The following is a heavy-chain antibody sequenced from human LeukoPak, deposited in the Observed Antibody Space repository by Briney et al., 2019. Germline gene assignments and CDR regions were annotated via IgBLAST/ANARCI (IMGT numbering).Heavy chain of an antibody. CDR2: ISAYNGNT. Sequence: GASVKVSCKASGYTFTSYGICWVRQAPGQGLEWMGWISAYNGNTNYAQKLQGRVTMTTDTSTSTAYMELRSLRSDDTAVYYCATRTAVAGTDYWGQGTLVTVSS. D-gene: IGHD6-19*01. J-gene: IGHJ4*02. CDR3: ATRTAVAGTDY. CDR1: GYTFTSYG. V-gene: IGHV1-18*01.